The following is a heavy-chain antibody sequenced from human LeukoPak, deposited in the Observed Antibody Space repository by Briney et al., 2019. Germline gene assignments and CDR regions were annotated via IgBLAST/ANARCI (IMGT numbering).Heavy chain of an antibody. Sequence: SVTVSCKASGGTFISYAISWVRQAPGQGLEWMGGIIPIFGTANYAQKFQGRVTITADESTSTAYMELSRLRSEDTGVYYCARSGYSSGGSCYSYPYYSYGMDVWGQGTTVTVSS. V-gene: IGHV1-69*01. CDR1: GGTFISYA. CDR2: IIPIFGTA. CDR3: ARSGYSSGGSCYSYPYYSYGMDV. J-gene: IGHJ6*02. D-gene: IGHD2-15*01.